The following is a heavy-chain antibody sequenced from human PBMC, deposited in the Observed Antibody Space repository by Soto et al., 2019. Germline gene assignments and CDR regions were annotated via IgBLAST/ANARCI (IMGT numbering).Heavy chain of an antibody. CDR2: ISGSGGST. V-gene: IGHV3-23*01. J-gene: IGHJ6*02. D-gene: IGHD6-19*01. CDR1: GFTFSSYA. Sequence: VQLLESGGGLVQPGGSLRLSCAASGFTFSSYAMNWVRQAPGKGLEWVSTISGSGGSTYYADSVKGRFTISRDNSKNTLYLQMNSLRADDTAVYYCAKNIAVAGTGYYGMDVWGQGTTVTVSS. CDR3: AKNIAVAGTGYYGMDV.